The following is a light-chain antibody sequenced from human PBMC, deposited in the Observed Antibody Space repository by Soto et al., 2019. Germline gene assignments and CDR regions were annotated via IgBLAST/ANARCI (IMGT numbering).Light chain of an antibody. Sequence: QSVLTQPASVSGSPGQSITISCTGTSSDVGGYNYVSWYQQYPGKAPKLMIYGVTNRPSGVSNRFSGSTSGSTASLTISGLQTEDEADYYCCSYVGASIYVFGTGTKVTVL. CDR3: CSYVGASIYV. CDR1: SSDVGGYNY. V-gene: IGLV2-14*01. J-gene: IGLJ1*01. CDR2: GVT.